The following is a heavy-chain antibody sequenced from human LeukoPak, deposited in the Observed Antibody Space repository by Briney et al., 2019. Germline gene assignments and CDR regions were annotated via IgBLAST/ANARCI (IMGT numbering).Heavy chain of an antibody. V-gene: IGHV4-59*08. D-gene: IGHD5-24*01. J-gene: IGHJ6*02. CDR1: GGSISSYY. Sequence: SETLSLTCTVSGGSISSYYWSWIRQPPGKGLEWIGYIYYSGSTNYNPSLKSRVTISVDTSKNQFSLKLSSVTAADTAVYYCGRIPDGYKNPYYYGMDVWGQGTTVTVSS. CDR3: GRIPDGYKNPYYYGMDV. CDR2: IYYSGST.